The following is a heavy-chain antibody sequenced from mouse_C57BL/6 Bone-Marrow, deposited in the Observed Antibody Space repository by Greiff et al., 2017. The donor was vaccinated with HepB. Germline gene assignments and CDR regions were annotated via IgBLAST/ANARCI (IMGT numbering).Heavy chain of an antibody. V-gene: IGHV5-15*01. CDR1: GFTFSDYG. CDR3: ARRYGNYAMDY. CDR2: ISNLADSI. Sequence: EVMLVESGGGLVQPGGSLKLSCAASGFTFSDYGMAWVRQAPRKGPEWVAFISNLADSIYYADTVKGRFTLSIENAKNTLYLEMSSLRSEDTAMYYCARRYGNYAMDYWGQGTSVTVSS. D-gene: IGHD2-1*01. J-gene: IGHJ4*01.